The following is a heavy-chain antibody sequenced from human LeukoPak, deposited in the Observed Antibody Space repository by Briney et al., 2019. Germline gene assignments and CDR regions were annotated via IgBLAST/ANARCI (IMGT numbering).Heavy chain of an antibody. D-gene: IGHD1/OR15-1a*01. CDR3: ARGTGKTKAFDV. Sequence: PGGSLRLSCAASGFPFSSYSMNWVRQLPGKGLEWVSSISSSSSYIYYADSVKGRSTISRDNAKNSLHLQMKSLRAEDTAVYFCARGTGKTKAFDVWGQGTMVTVSP. CDR1: GFPFSSYS. V-gene: IGHV3-21*01. CDR2: ISSSSSYI. J-gene: IGHJ3*01.